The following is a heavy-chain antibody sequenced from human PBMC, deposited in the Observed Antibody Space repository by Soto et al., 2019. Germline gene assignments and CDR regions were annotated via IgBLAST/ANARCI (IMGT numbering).Heavy chain of an antibody. Sequence: QLQLQESGPGLVKPSETLSLTCTVSGASVSTSSFYWVWVRQPPGKGLECIGTMYISGNTYYSPSLKSRVTMSVDTSKNQFSLTLTSVTAADTAVYYCARMTFSSSSYYYFDSWGQGSLVSVSS. CDR3: ARMTFSSSSYYYFDS. CDR2: MYISGNT. CDR1: GASVSTSSFY. J-gene: IGHJ4*02. V-gene: IGHV4-39*01. D-gene: IGHD3-22*01.